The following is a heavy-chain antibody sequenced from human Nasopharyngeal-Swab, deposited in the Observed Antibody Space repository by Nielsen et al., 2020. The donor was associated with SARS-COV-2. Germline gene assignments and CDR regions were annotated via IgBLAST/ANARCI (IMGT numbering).Heavy chain of an antibody. J-gene: IGHJ4*02. Sequence: ASVKVSCKASGYTFTGYYMHWVRQAPGQGLEWMGWINPNSGGKNYAQKLQGRVTMTTDTSTSTAYMELRSLRSDDTAVYYCARDVGRYSSSWYPHHFDYWGQGTLVTVSS. CDR3: ARDVGRYSSSWYPHHFDY. V-gene: IGHV1-2*02. D-gene: IGHD6-13*01. CDR1: GYTFTGYY. CDR2: INPNSGGK.